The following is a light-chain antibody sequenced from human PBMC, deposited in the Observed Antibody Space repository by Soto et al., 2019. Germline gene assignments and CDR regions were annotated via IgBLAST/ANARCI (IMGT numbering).Light chain of an antibody. CDR1: QSVSSN. CDR3: QPYNNWPLT. CDR2: GAS. V-gene: IGKV3-15*01. J-gene: IGKJ4*01. Sequence: EIVMTQSPATLSVSPGERATLSCRASQSVSSNLAWYQQKPGQAPRFLIYGASTRATGIPARFSGSGSGTEFTLTISSLQSEDFAIYYCQPYNNWPLTFGGGTKVDIK.